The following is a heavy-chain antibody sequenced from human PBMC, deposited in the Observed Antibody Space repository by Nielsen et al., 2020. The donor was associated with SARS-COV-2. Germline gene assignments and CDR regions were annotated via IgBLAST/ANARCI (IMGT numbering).Heavy chain of an antibody. CDR3: ALFGDWRTTDY. CDR2: ISGSGGST. CDR1: GFTLSSYA. D-gene: IGHD2-21*02. Sequence: GESLKISCAASGFTLSSYAMSWVRQAPGKGLEWVSAISGSGGSTYYADSVKGRFTISRDNSKNTLYLQMNSLRAEDTAVYYFALFGDWRTTDYWGQGTLVTVSS. J-gene: IGHJ4*02. V-gene: IGHV3-23*01.